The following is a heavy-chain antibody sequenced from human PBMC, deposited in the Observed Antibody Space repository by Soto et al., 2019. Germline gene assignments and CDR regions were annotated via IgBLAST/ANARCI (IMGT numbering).Heavy chain of an antibody. J-gene: IGHJ3*02. D-gene: IGHD6-19*01. CDR3: ARGARQWLVLAAFDI. V-gene: IGHV3-30-3*01. CDR2: ISYDGSNK. Sequence: GGSLRLSCAASGFTFSSYAMHWVRQAPGKGLEWVAVISYDGSNKYYADSVKGRFTISRDNSKNTLYLQMNSLRAEDTAVYYCARGARQWLVLAAFDIWRNGAIVTVSS. CDR1: GFTFSSYA.